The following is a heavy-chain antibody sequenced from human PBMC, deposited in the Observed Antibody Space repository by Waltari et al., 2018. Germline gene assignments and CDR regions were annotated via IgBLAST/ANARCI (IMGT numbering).Heavy chain of an antibody. J-gene: IGHJ3*02. D-gene: IGHD6-13*01. CDR1: GFHFTSSP. CDR3: AAGVAAEAGVTFDI. Sequence: QMQLVQSGPEVKKPGISVKVSCTASGFHFTSSPMQWMRQARGQRLEWIGWIVFGSGNTNYAQKFQERVTITRDMSTSTAYMELSSLRSEDTAVYYCAAGVAAEAGVTFDIWGQGTMVTVSS. CDR2: IVFGSGNT. V-gene: IGHV1-58*02.